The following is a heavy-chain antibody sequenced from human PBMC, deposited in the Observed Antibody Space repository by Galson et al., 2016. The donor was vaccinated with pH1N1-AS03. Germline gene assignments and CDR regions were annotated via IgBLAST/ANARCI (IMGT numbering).Heavy chain of an antibody. CDR3: ARDSGYGGTFDN. D-gene: IGHD5-12*01. CDR1: GFTFSYYS. CDR2: ISSRGDSI. Sequence: SLRLSCAASGFTFSYYSMNWVRQAPGKGLEWVSYISSRGDSIYYADSVKGRFTISRDNARNSLYLQMHSLRDDDTAVYYCARDSGYGGTFDNWGQGALVTVSS. V-gene: IGHV3-48*02. J-gene: IGHJ4*02.